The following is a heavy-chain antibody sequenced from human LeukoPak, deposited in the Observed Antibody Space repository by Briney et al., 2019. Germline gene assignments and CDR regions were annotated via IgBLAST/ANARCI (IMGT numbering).Heavy chain of an antibody. CDR3: ARGIYSSSWYGAFDI. Sequence: PGRSLRLSCAASGFTFSSYAMHWVRQAPGKGLEWVAVIPYDGSNKYYADSVKGRFTISRDNSKNTLYLQMNSLRAEDTAVYYCARGIYSSSWYGAFDIWGQGTMVTVSS. J-gene: IGHJ3*02. CDR1: GFTFSSYA. CDR2: IPYDGSNK. D-gene: IGHD6-13*01. V-gene: IGHV3-30-3*01.